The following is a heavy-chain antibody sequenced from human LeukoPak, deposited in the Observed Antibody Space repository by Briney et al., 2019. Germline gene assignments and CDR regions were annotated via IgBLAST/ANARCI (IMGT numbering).Heavy chain of an antibody. CDR3: AREDIVVVPAAMDYYYYYYMDV. CDR1: GFTVSSNY. D-gene: IGHD2-2*01. J-gene: IGHJ6*03. Sequence: GGSLRLSCAASGFTVSSNYMSWVRRAPGKGLEWVSVIYSGGSTYYADSVKGRFTISRDNSKNTLYLQMNSLRAEDTAVYYCAREDIVVVPAAMDYYYYYYMDVWGKGTTVTVSS. CDR2: IYSGGST. V-gene: IGHV3-66*02.